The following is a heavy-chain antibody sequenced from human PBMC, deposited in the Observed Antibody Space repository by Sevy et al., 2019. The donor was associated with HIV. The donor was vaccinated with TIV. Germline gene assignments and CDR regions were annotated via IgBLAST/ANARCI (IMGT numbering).Heavy chain of an antibody. Sequence: GGSLRLSCAASGFTFSSYEMNWVRQAPRKGLEWVSYISSSGSTIYYADSVKGRFTISRDNAKNSLYLQMNSLRAEDTAVYYCARWRSAGAFDIWGQGTMVTVSS. CDR3: ARWRSAGAFDI. CDR2: ISSSGSTI. J-gene: IGHJ3*02. CDR1: GFTFSSYE. D-gene: IGHD1-26*01. V-gene: IGHV3-48*03.